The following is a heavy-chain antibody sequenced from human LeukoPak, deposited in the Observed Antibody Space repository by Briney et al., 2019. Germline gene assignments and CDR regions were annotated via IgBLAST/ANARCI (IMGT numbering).Heavy chain of an antibody. CDR3: ARSYDYVWGSYGY. CDR2: IYYSGST. Sequence: SETLSLTCTVSGVSISSYYWSWIRQPPGKGLEWIGYIYYSGSTNYNPSLKSRVTISVDTSKNRFSLKLSSVTAADTAVYYCARSYDYVWGSYGYWGQGTLVTVSS. D-gene: IGHD3-16*01. V-gene: IGHV4-59*01. J-gene: IGHJ4*02. CDR1: GVSISSYY.